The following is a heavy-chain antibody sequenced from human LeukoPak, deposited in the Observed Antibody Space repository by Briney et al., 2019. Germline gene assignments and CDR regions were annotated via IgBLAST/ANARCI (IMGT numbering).Heavy chain of an antibody. V-gene: IGHV4-4*07. CDR2: IYTSGGT. CDR1: GDSISSYY. J-gene: IGHJ3*01. Sequence: TSETLSLTCTVSGDSISSYYWSWIRQPAGKRLEWIGRIYTSGGTNYNPSLKSRVTMSVDKSKNQISLNLASLTAADTALYYCAGRGSSSGTFDVWGPGTFVTVSS. CDR3: AGRGSSSGTFDV. D-gene: IGHD2-2*01.